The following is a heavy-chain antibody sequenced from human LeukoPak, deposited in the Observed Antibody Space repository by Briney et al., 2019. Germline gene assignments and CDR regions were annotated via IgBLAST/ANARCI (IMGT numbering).Heavy chain of an antibody. D-gene: IGHD6-13*01. Sequence: VASVKVSCKASGYTFTGYYMHWVRQAPGQGLEWMGWINPNSGGTNYAQKFQGRVTMTRDTSISTAYMELSRLRSDDTAVYYCARAHFSSSWSAFVPGGYWGQGTLVTVSS. V-gene: IGHV1-2*02. CDR1: GYTFTGYY. CDR2: INPNSGGT. J-gene: IGHJ4*02. CDR3: ARAHFSSSWSAFVPGGY.